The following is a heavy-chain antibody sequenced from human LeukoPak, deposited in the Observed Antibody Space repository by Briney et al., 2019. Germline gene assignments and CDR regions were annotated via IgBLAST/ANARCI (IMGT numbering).Heavy chain of an antibody. V-gene: IGHV1-18*01. CDR1: GYTFTSYG. CDR2: ISAYNGNT. J-gene: IGHJ4*02. Sequence: GASVKVSCKASGYTFTSYGISWVRQAPGQGLEWMGWISAYNGNTNYAQKLQGRVTMTTDTSTSTAYMELRSLRSDDTAVYYCARDLPVLDIVVVPAAIERSLGYWGQGTLVTVSS. CDR3: ARDLPVLDIVVVPAAIERSLGY. D-gene: IGHD2-2*03.